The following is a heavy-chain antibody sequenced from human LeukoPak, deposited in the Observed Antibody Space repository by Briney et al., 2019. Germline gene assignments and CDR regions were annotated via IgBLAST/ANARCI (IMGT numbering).Heavy chain of an antibody. J-gene: IGHJ4*02. Sequence: PGGSLRLSCAASGFTFSSYAMNWVRQAPGKGLEWVSAISGSGGSTYYADSVKGRFTISRDNSKNTLYLQMNSLRAEDTAVYYCAKALWGIAAAGDFDYWGQGTLVTVSS. CDR1: GFTFSSYA. V-gene: IGHV3-23*01. CDR2: ISGSGGST. D-gene: IGHD6-13*01. CDR3: AKALWGIAAAGDFDY.